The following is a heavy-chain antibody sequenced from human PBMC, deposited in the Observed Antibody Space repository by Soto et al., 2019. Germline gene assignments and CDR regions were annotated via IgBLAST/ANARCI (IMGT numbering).Heavy chain of an antibody. Sequence: GGSLRLSCAASGFTVSSNYMSWVRQAPGKGLEWVSVIYSGGSTYYADSVKGRFTISRHNSKNTLYLQMNSLRAEDTAVYYCARELVGASPRDAFDIWGQGTMVTVSS. J-gene: IGHJ3*02. CDR2: IYSGGST. D-gene: IGHD2-15*01. CDR1: GFTVSSNY. V-gene: IGHV3-53*04. CDR3: ARELVGASPRDAFDI.